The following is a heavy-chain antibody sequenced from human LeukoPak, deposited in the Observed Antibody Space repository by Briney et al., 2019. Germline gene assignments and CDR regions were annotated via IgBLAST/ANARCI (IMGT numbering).Heavy chain of an antibody. J-gene: IGHJ5*02. CDR1: GYTFTSYG. CDR2: MNPNSGNT. CDR3: ARERIAAKGWFDP. Sequence: ASVKVSCKASGYTFTSYGISWVRQATGQGLEWMGWMNPNSGNTAYAQKLQGRVTMTTDTSTSTAYMELRSLRSDDTAVYYCARERIAAKGWFDPWGQGTLVTVSS. D-gene: IGHD6-13*01. V-gene: IGHV1-18*01.